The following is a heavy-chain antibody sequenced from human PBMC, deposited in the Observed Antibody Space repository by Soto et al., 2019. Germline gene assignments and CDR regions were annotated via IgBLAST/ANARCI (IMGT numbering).Heavy chain of an antibody. CDR1: GGSISSGDYY. Sequence: QVQLQESGPGLVKPSQTLSLTCTVSGGSISSGDYYWRWIRQPPGKGLEWIGYIYYSGSTYYNPSLKSRVTISVDTSKNQFSLKLSSVTAADTAVYYCARGRCSGGSCYSDRGTDAFDIWGQGTMVTVSS. D-gene: IGHD2-15*01. CDR2: IYYSGST. J-gene: IGHJ3*02. V-gene: IGHV4-30-4*01. CDR3: ARGRCSGGSCYSDRGTDAFDI.